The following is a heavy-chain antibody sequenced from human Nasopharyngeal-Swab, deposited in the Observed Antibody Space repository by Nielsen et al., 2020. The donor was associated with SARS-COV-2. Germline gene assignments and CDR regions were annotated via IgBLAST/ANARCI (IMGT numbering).Heavy chain of an antibody. D-gene: IGHD4-17*01. CDR2: IKEDGSQK. Sequence: GGSLRLSCAASGFTFNTYWMNWARQAPGMGLEWVANIKEDGSQKNSADSVKGRFTISRDNAKNSLYLQMNSLRAEDTAVYYCARDAPAHYGAFYWGRGTLVTVSS. V-gene: IGHV3-7*01. CDR1: GFTFNTYW. CDR3: ARDAPAHYGAFY. J-gene: IGHJ4*02.